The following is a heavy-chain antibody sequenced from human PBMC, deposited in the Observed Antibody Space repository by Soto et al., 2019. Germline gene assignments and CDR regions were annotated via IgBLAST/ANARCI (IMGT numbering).Heavy chain of an antibody. Sequence: PGGSLRLSCAASGFSFCTYSMNWVRQAPGEGLEWISYISSSSNTIYYADSVKGRFTISRDNAKNSLYLQMNSLRAEDTAVYYCALRAGPLGGQGTLVTVSS. V-gene: IGHV3-48*01. CDR3: ALRAGPL. D-gene: IGHD6-13*01. CDR1: GFSFCTYS. CDR2: ISSSSNTI. J-gene: IGHJ4*02.